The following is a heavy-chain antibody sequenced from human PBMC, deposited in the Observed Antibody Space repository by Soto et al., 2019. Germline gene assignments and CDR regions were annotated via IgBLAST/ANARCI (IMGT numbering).Heavy chain of an antibody. CDR1: GGSISSYY. CDR3: ARGDGYNWGYYFDY. CDR2: IYYSGST. D-gene: IGHD5-12*01. Sequence: QVQLQESGPGLVKPSETLSLTCTVSGGSISSYYWSWIRQPPGKGLEWIGYIYYSGSTNYNPSLKSRVTISVDTSKNQISLKLSSVTAADTAVYYCARGDGYNWGYYFDYWGQGTLVTVSS. J-gene: IGHJ4*02. V-gene: IGHV4-59*01.